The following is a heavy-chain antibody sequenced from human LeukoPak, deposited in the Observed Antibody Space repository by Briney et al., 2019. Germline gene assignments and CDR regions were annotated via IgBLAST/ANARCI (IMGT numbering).Heavy chain of an antibody. V-gene: IGHV3-7*02. CDR3: ARVQGSPY. Sequence: GGSLRLSCAASGFDFSSYWMFWVRQAPGKGLEWVAIINPDGNDKQYVDSMKGRFTVSRDNAKNSLYLHINSLRAEDTAVYYCARVQGSPYWGQGTLVTVSS. J-gene: IGHJ4*02. CDR2: INPDGNDK. CDR1: GFDFSSYW.